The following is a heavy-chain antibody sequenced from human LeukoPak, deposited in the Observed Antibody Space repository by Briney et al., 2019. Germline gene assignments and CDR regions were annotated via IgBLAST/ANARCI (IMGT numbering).Heavy chain of an antibody. CDR2: IYYSGST. V-gene: IGHV4-31*03. CDR3: ARNSGYDYVDY. D-gene: IGHD5-12*01. J-gene: IGHJ4*02. CDR1: GGSISSGGYY. Sequence: PSQTLSLTCTVSGGSISSGGYYWGWIPQHPGKGLEWIGYIYYSGSTYYNPSLKSRVTISVDTSKNQFSLELSSVTAADTAVYYCARNSGYDYVDYWGQGTLVTVSS.